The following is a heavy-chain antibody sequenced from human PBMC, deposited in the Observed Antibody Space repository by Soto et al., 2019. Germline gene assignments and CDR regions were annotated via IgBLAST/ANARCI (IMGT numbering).Heavy chain of an antibody. CDR1: GFSFENYG. CDR2: IWYDGSLQ. D-gene: IGHD5-12*01. J-gene: IGHJ6*02. CDR3: ANLWGDGYNLGQDYNGMDV. V-gene: IGHV3-33*06. Sequence: QVQMVESGGGVVQPGRSLRLSCAASGFSFENYGMHWVHQAPGRGLEWVAIIWYDGSLQYYAAAVKGRFTISRDNSKNTLYLEMNSVRAEDTAVYYCANLWGDGYNLGQDYNGMDVWGQGTTVIVSS.